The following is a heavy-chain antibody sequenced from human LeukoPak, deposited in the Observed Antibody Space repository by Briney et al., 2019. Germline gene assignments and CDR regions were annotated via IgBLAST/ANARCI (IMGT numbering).Heavy chain of an antibody. CDR1: GYTFTSYD. CDR2: MSPNSGST. Sequence: ASVKVSCKASGYTFTSYDINWVRQATGQGLEWMGWMSPNSGSTSYAQKFQGRVTMTRDTSTSTVYMELSSLRSEDTAVYYCARDLNELGGSYGYWGQGTLVTVSS. CDR3: ARDLNELGGSYGY. V-gene: IGHV1-8*01. J-gene: IGHJ4*02. D-gene: IGHD1-26*01.